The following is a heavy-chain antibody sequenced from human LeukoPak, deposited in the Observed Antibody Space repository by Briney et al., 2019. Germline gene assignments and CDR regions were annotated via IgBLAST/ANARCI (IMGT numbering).Heavy chain of an antibody. J-gene: IGHJ4*02. V-gene: IGHV4-59*08. CDR1: GGSISSYY. CDR3: ARRNIVAAEYYFDY. D-gene: IGHD6-13*01. Sequence: SETLSLTCTVSGGSISSYYWSWIRQPPGKGLEWIGYIYYSGSTNYSPSLKSRVTISVDTSKNQFSLKLSSVTAADTAMYYCARRNIVAAEYYFDYWGQGTLVTVSS. CDR2: IYYSGST.